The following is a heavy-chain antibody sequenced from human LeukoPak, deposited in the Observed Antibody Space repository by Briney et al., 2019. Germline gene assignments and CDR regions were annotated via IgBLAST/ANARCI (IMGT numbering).Heavy chain of an antibody. CDR2: ISGNGGSA. CDR1: GLTVSVYT. J-gene: IGHJ4*02. D-gene: IGHD3-16*01. V-gene: IGHV3-23*01. CDR3: AKLGDFDY. Sequence: GGSLRLSCAASGLTVSVYTMSWVRQAPGKGLEWVSAISGNGGSAYYADSVKGRFTISRDNSKTTLYLQMNSLTAEDTAVYYCAKLGDFDYWGQGILVTVSS.